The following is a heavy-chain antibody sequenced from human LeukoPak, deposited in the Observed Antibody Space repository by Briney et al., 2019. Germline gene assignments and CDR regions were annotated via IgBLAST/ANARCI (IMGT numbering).Heavy chain of an antibody. CDR1: GFTFDDYA. V-gene: IGHV3-9*01. CDR3: ARDGSGFYY. Sequence: GGSLRLSCAASGFTFDDYAMHWVRQAPGKGLEWVSGISWSSGSIGYADSVKGRFTISRDNAKNSLYLQMNSLRVEDTAVYYCARDGSGFYYWGQGTLVTVSS. D-gene: IGHD3-3*01. J-gene: IGHJ4*02. CDR2: ISWSSGSI.